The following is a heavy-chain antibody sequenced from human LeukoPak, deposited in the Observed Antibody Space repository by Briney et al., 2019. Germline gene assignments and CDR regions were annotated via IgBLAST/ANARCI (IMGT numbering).Heavy chain of an antibody. V-gene: IGHV4-39*01. CDR3: ARGLGQGLFDP. Sequence: SETLSLTCTVSGGSISSSSYYWGWIRQPPGKGLEWIGSIYYSGSTYYNPSLKSRVTISVDTSKNQFSLKLSSVTAADTAVYYCARGLGQGLFDPWGQGTLVTVSS. CDR2: IYYSGST. J-gene: IGHJ5*02. D-gene: IGHD6-19*01. CDR1: GGSISSSSYY.